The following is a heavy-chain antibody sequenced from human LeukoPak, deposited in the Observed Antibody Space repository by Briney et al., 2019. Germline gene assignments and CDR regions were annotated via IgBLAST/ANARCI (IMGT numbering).Heavy chain of an antibody. CDR1: GGSISSSSHY. J-gene: IGHJ5*02. Sequence: SDTLSLTCTVSGGSISSSSHYWGWIRQPPGKVLEWIGSIYYSGSTYYNPSLKSRVTISVDTSKNKFSLKLSSVTAADTAVYYCARRVSYRNCFDPWGQGTLVTVSS. V-gene: IGHV4-39*01. D-gene: IGHD1-26*01. CDR2: IYYSGST. CDR3: ARRVSYRNCFDP.